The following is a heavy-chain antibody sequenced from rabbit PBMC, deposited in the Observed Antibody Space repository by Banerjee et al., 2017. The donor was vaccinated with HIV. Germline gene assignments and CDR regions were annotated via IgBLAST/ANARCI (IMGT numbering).Heavy chain of an antibody. J-gene: IGHJ4*01. CDR1: GFSSSYW. CDR3: ARVSSDTYYFTL. Sequence: QSLEESGGDLVKPGASLTLTCTASGFSSSYWMCWARQAPGKGLEWIGCIDTGSGSAYYASWAKGRFTVSQTSSTTVTLQMTSLTAADTATYFCARVSSDTYYFTLWGPGTLVTVS. CDR2: IDTGSGSA. V-gene: IGHV1S40*01. D-gene: IGHD1-1*01.